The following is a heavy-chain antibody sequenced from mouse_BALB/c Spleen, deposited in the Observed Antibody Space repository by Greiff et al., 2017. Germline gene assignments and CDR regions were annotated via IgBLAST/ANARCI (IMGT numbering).Heavy chain of an antibody. CDR2: IWAGGST. Sequence: QVQLQQSGPGLVAPSQSLSITCTVSGFSLTSYGVHWVRQPPGKGLEWLGVIWAGGSTNYNSALMSRLSISKDNSKSQVFLKMNSLQTDDTAMYYCARDRVYDGYSPAMDYWGQGTSVTVSS. V-gene: IGHV2-9*02. D-gene: IGHD2-3*01. J-gene: IGHJ4*01. CDR1: GFSLTSYG. CDR3: ARDRVYDGYSPAMDY.